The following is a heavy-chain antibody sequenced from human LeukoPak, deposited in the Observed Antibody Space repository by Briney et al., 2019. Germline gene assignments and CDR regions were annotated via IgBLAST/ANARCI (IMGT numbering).Heavy chain of an antibody. CDR1: GFTFTSSA. D-gene: IGHD6-13*01. Sequence: GASVKVSCXASGFTFTSSAMQWVRQARGQRLEWIGWIVVGSGNTNYAQKFQERVTITRDMSTSTAYMELSSLRSEDTAVYYCAAGDYSRIYYFDYWGQGTLVTVSS. CDR2: IVVGSGNT. V-gene: IGHV1-58*02. J-gene: IGHJ4*02. CDR3: AAGDYSRIYYFDY.